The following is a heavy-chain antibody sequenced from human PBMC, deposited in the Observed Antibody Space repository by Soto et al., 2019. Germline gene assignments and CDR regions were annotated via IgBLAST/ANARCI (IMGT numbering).Heavy chain of an antibody. Sequence: LRLSCAASGFTFSRYAVHWVRQAPGKGLEWVAVISYDGSNRYYADSVKGRFTISRDNSKNTLYLQMNSLRAEDTAVYYCAGGLGTYSRVDTCGYWRQRCLGAV. CDR3: AGGLGTYSRVDTCGY. J-gene: IGHJ4*02. V-gene: IGHV3-30-3*01. CDR1: GFTFSRYA. CDR2: ISYDGSNR. D-gene: IGHD3-22*01.